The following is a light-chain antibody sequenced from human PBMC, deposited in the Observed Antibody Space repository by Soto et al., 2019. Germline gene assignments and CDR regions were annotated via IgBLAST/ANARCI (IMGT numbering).Light chain of an antibody. Sequence: QSVLTQPPSASGTPGQTITISCSGGSSNIGINTVSWYEHLPGTAPRLLIYGNNQRPSGVPDRFSGSKSGTSASLAISGLQSEDEAHYYCATWDDSLDVHVFCTGPKVTVL. J-gene: IGLJ1*01. CDR1: SSNIGINT. CDR2: GNN. V-gene: IGLV1-44*01. CDR3: ATWDDSLDVHV.